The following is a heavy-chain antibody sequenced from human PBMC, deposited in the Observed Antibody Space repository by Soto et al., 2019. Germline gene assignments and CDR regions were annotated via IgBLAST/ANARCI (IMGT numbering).Heavy chain of an antibody. CDR1: GFTFSSYA. V-gene: IGHV3-23*01. Sequence: TGGSLRLSCAASGFTFSSYAMSWVRQAPGKGLEWVSAISGSGGSTYYADSVKGRFTISRDNSKNTLYLQMNSLRAEGTAVYYCAKGPTYESSGYHAFDTWGQGTMVTVSS. CDR2: ISGSGGST. J-gene: IGHJ3*02. D-gene: IGHD3-22*01. CDR3: AKGPTYESSGYHAFDT.